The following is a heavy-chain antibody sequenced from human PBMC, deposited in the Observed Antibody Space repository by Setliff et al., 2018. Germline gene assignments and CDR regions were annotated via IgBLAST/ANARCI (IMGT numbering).Heavy chain of an antibody. J-gene: IGHJ3*02. V-gene: IGHV5-51*01. CDR2: IYPGDSDT. D-gene: IGHD5-18*01. Sequence: GESLKISCKASEYSFTTYWIGWVRQLPGKGLEWMGIIYPGDSDTRYSPSFQGQVTISADKSINTAYLQWSSLKASDTAMYYCARRNTAMVYGFDIWGQGTMVTVSS. CDR3: ARRNTAMVYGFDI. CDR1: EYSFTTYW.